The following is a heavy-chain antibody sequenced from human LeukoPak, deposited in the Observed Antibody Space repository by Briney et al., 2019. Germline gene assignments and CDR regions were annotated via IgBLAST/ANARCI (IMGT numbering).Heavy chain of an antibody. CDR2: INPNSGGT. V-gene: IGHV1-2*02. Sequence: ASVKVSCKASGYTFTGYYMHWVRQAPGQGLEWMGWINPNSGGTNYAQKFQGRVTMTRDTSISTAYMELSRLRSDDTAVYYCARDGPRVAAAGDYWGQGTLVTVSS. D-gene: IGHD6-13*01. J-gene: IGHJ4*02. CDR1: GYTFTGYY. CDR3: ARDGPRVAAAGDY.